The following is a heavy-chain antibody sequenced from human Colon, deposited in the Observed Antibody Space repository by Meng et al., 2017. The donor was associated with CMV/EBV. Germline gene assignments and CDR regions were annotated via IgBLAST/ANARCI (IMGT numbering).Heavy chain of an antibody. CDR3: ARDPLQLGVNDSFDY. V-gene: IGHV3-30*03. Sequence: GESLKISCAASGFTFSSYSMNWVRQAPGKGLEWVALISHDGRNQFYADSVKGRVKGRFTISRDNSKSTLYLQINSLRAEDTAVYYCARDPLQLGVNDSFDYWGQGTLVTVSS. D-gene: IGHD1-7*01. CDR1: GFTFSSYS. CDR2: ISHDGRNQ. J-gene: IGHJ4*02.